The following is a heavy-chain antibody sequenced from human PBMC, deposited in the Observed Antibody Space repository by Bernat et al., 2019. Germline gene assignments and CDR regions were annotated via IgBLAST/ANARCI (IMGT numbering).Heavy chain of an antibody. V-gene: IGHV1-3*01. CDR1: GYTFTSYA. Sequence: QVQLVQSGAEVKKPGASVKVSCKASGYTFTSYAMHWVRQAPGQRLEWMGWINAGNGNTKYSQKFQGRVTITRDTSASTAYMELSSLRSEDTAVYYCARGFPGTMWRGLDYWGQGTLVTVSS. J-gene: IGHJ4*02. CDR3: ARGFPGTMWRGLDY. CDR2: INAGNGNT. D-gene: IGHD1-1*01.